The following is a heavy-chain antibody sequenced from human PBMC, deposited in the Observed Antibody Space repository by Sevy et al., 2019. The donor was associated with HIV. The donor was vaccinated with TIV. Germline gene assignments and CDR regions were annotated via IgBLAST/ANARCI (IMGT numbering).Heavy chain of an antibody. Sequence: GGSLRLSCVASGFTFSSYEMTWVRQTPGKGLEWVSSISSSGTTINYGDSVEGRFTISRDNPKNSVYLQMNSLRVEDTAVYYCARKGGAYDIGFDPWGQGTLVTVSS. V-gene: IGHV3-48*03. CDR2: ISSSGTTI. CDR3: ARKGGAYDIGFDP. CDR1: GFTFSSYE. D-gene: IGHD3-22*01. J-gene: IGHJ5*02.